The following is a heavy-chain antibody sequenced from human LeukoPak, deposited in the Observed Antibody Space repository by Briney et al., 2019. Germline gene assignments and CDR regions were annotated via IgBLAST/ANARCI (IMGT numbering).Heavy chain of an antibody. CDR2: ISSSGSTK. J-gene: IGHJ4*02. V-gene: IGHV3-48*01. CDR3: AKDGAFVGAYDC. D-gene: IGHD1-26*01. Sequence: PGGSLRLSCAASRFAVSSNFMSWVRQAPGKGLEWVSYISSSGSTKDYADSVKGRFTVSSDNSKNTLYMQMNSLRAEDTAVYYCAKDGAFVGAYDCWGQGTLVTVSS. CDR1: RFAVSSNF.